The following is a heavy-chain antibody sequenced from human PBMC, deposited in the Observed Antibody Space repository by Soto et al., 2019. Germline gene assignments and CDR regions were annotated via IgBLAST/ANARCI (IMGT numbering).Heavy chain of an antibody. D-gene: IGHD3-10*01. CDR2: ISYDGSNK. V-gene: IGHV3-30*04. CDR1: GFTFSSYA. CDR3: ARDQAYGSGFDAFDI. J-gene: IGHJ3*02. Sequence: LSLTCAASGFTFSSYAMHWVRQAPGKGLEWVAVISYDGSNKYYADSVKGRFTISRDNSKNTLYLQMNSLRAEDTAVYYCARDQAYGSGFDAFDIWGQGTMVTVSS.